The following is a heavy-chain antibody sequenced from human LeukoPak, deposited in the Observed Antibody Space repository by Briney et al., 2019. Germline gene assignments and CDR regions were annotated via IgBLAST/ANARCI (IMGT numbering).Heavy chain of an antibody. CDR1: GGSISSGSYY. Sequence: SETLSLTCTVSGGSISSGSYYWSWIRQPAGKGLEWIGRIYTSGSTNYNPSLKSRVTISVDTSKNQFSLKLSSVTAADTAVYYCARGAAVAGRTDYWGQGTLVTVSS. CDR3: ARGAAVAGRTDY. D-gene: IGHD6-19*01. V-gene: IGHV4-61*02. CDR2: IYTSGST. J-gene: IGHJ4*02.